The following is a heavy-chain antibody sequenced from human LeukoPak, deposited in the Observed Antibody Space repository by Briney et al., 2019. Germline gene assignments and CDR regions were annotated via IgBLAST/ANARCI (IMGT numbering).Heavy chain of an antibody. D-gene: IGHD1-1*01. CDR1: GYTLTDFS. J-gene: IGHJ6*02. CDR2: FDPEDGET. V-gene: IGHV1-24*01. CDR3: ATQNARGYYGIDV. Sequence: ASVKVSCKVSGYTLTDFSMHWVRQATGKRLEWMGGFDPEDGETIYVQKFQGRFTMTEDTSTDTAYMELSSLRSEDTAVYYCATQNARGYYGIDVWGQGTTVTVSS.